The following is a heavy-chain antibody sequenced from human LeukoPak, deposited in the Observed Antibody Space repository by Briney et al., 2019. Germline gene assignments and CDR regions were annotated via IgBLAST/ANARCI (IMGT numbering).Heavy chain of an antibody. Sequence: GGSLRLSCAASGFSFSAYTMNWVRQAPGKGLEWVSSISSSGSYIYFADSVKGRFTISRDNAKNSPYLQMNSLRAEDTAVYYCAREINIDYWGQGTLVTVSS. CDR3: AREINIDY. J-gene: IGHJ4*02. D-gene: IGHD5-24*01. CDR1: GFSFSAYT. CDR2: ISSSGSYI. V-gene: IGHV3-21*01.